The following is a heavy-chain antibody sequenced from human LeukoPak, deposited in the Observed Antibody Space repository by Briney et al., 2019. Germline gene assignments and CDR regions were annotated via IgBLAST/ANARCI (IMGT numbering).Heavy chain of an antibody. V-gene: IGHV3-15*01. CDR1: GFTVSNAW. CDR2: MKSETNGGTT. D-gene: IGHD1-26*01. Sequence: GGSLRLSCAASGFTVSNAWMNWVRQAPGKGLEWVGLMKSETNGGTTDFAAPVKGRFTISRDDSKNTLYLQMSSLRTDNTALYYCTTELSGSFPNWGQGTLVTVSS. CDR3: TTELSGSFPN. J-gene: IGHJ4*02.